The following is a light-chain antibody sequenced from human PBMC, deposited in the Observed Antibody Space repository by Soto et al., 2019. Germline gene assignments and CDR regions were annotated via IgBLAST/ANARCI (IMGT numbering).Light chain of an antibody. V-gene: IGLV2-14*01. J-gene: IGLJ1*01. CDR3: ISYTGSSTSYV. CDR1: SSDVGKYSY. Sequence: QSVLTQPASVSGSPGQSITISCTGTSSDVGKYSYVSWYQQHPAKAPKLMIFEVSNRPSGVSNRFSGSKSGNTASLTISGLQAEDEADYYCISYTGSSTSYVFGSGTKVTVL. CDR2: EVS.